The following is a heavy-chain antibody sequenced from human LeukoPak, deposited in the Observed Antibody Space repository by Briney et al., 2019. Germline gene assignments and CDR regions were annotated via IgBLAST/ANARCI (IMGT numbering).Heavy chain of an antibody. J-gene: IGHJ4*02. CDR2: ISGSGGST. CDR1: GFTFSSYA. V-gene: IGHV3-23*01. Sequence: GGSLRLSCAASGFTFSSYAMSWVRQAPGKGLEWVSAISGSGGSTYYADSVKGRFTISRDNSKNTVYLQMNSLRVEDTAVYYCVRSYSSNWLFDYWGQGTLVTVSS. D-gene: IGHD6-19*01. CDR3: VRSYSSNWLFDY.